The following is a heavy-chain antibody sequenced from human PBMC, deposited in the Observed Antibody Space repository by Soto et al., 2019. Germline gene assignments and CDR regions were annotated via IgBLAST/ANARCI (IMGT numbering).Heavy chain of an antibody. J-gene: IGHJ5*02. V-gene: IGHV1-8*01. CDR3: ARSVELPWDWLDP. CDR1: GYTFTNYD. D-gene: IGHD3-10*01. CDR2: VKPKSGNT. Sequence: QVQLVQSGAEVKKPGASVKVSCKASGYTFTNYDINWVRQATGQGLEWMGWVKPKSGNTGYAQKFQGRVTMTINTAISTAYMELSSLRSEDTAVYYCARSVELPWDWLDPWGQGTLVTVSS.